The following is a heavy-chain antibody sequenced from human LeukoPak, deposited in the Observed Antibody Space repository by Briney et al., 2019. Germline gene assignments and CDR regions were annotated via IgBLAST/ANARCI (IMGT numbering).Heavy chain of an antibody. CDR3: ARDLMAVAGNFDY. Sequence: ASVKVSCKASGYTFTVYFIHWLRQAPGRGLEWMGWISAYNGNTNYAQKLQGRVTMTTDTSTSTAYMELRSLRSDDTAVYYCARDLMAVAGNFDYWGQGTLVTVSS. CDR1: GYTFTVYF. V-gene: IGHV1-18*04. D-gene: IGHD6-19*01. J-gene: IGHJ4*02. CDR2: ISAYNGNT.